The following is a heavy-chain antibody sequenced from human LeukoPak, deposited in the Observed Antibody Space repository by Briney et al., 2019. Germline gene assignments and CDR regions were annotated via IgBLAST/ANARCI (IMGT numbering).Heavy chain of an antibody. Sequence: GASVKVSCKASGYTFTGYYMHWVRQAPGQGLEWMGWINPNSGGTNYAQKFQGRVTMTRDKSISTAYLQWSSLKASDTAMYYCARRSGIAAAGENWFDPWGQGTLVTVSS. D-gene: IGHD6-13*01. V-gene: IGHV1-2*02. CDR1: GYTFTGYY. J-gene: IGHJ5*02. CDR3: ARRSGIAAAGENWFDP. CDR2: INPNSGGT.